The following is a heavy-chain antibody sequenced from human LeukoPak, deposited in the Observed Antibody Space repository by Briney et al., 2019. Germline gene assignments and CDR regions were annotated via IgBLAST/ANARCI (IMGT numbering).Heavy chain of an antibody. J-gene: IGHJ6*02. CDR2: ISGSGGST. Sequence: GSLRLSCAASGFTFSSYAMSWVRQAPGKGLEWVSAISGSGGSTYYADSVKGRFTISRDNSKNTLYLQMNSLRAEDTAVYYCAKEGYCSSTSCYDYYYYYGMDVWGQGTTVTVSS. V-gene: IGHV3-23*01. CDR1: GFTFSSYA. D-gene: IGHD2-2*01. CDR3: AKEGYCSSTSCYDYYYYYGMDV.